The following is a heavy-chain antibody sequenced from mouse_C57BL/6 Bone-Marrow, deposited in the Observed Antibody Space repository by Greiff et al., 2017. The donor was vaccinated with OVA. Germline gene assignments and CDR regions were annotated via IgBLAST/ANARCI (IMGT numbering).Heavy chain of an antibody. D-gene: IGHD1-1*01. CDR1: GFTFSSYA. CDR3: ARSYDGSSPYAMDY. V-gene: IGHV5-4*03. CDR2: ISDGGSYT. Sequence: DVKLQESGGGLVKPGGSLKLSCAASGFTFSSYAMSWVRQTPEKRLEWVATISDGGSYTYYPDNVKGRFTISRDNAKNNLYLQMSHLKSEDTAMYYCARSYDGSSPYAMDYWGQGTTVTVSS. J-gene: IGHJ4*01.